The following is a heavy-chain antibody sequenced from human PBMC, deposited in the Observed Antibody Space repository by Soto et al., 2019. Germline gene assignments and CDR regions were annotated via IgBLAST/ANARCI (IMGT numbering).Heavy chain of an antibody. CDR3: ARDWKSAIAAGLDY. CDR1: GYTFPSCG. CDR2: ISAYNGNT. Sequence: ASVKVSCKASGYTFPSCGISCVRQAPGQGLEWMGWISAYNGNTNYAQKVQGRVTMTTDTSTNTAYMELRSLRSDDTAVYYCARDWKSAIAAGLDYWGQGTLVTVSS. V-gene: IGHV1-18*01. D-gene: IGHD6-25*01. J-gene: IGHJ4*02.